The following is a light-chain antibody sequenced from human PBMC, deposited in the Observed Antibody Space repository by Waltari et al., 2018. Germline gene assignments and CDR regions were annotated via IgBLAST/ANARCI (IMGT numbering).Light chain of an antibody. J-gene: IGKJ4*01. CDR2: DAS. CDR1: QSISTY. Sequence: DIQMTQSPSSLSASVGDKVTITCHTSQSISTYLNWYQQKPGKAPKVLIYDASTLQSAVPSRFSGSGSGTDFTLKISRVEAEDVGVYYCMQALQTALTFGGGTKVEIK. V-gene: IGKV1-39*01. CDR3: MQALQTALT.